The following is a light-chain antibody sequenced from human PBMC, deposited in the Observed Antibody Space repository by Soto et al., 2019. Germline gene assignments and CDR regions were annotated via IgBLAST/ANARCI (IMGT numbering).Light chain of an antibody. Sequence: QSAQTHPASVSGSPGQSITISCTGSSSDVGGYNYVSWYQQHPGKAPKLMIYDDSNRPSGISDRFSGSKSGNTASLTISRLQAEDEADYYCNSYTSSNTYVFGTGTKVTVL. J-gene: IGLJ1*01. V-gene: IGLV2-14*01. CDR1: SSDVGGYNY. CDR3: NSYTSSNTYV. CDR2: DDS.